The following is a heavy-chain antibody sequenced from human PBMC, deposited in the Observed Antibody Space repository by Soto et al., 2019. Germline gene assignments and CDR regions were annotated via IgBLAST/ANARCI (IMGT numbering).Heavy chain of an antibody. CDR2: VHTSGST. D-gene: IGHD3-22*01. Sequence: SETLSLTCTVSGDSISSYFWSWIRQPAGKGLEWIGRVHTSGSTTYNPSLKSRVTMSVDTSKSHFSLNLTSVTAADTAVYYCARAKNNYYDGAGYPVDSWGQGTLVTVSS. J-gene: IGHJ5*01. CDR3: ARAKNNYYDGAGYPVDS. CDR1: GDSISSYF. V-gene: IGHV4-4*07.